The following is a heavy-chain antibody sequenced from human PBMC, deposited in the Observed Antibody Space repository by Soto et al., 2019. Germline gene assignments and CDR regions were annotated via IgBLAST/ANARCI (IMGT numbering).Heavy chain of an antibody. CDR3: ARDKSLGYIDY. D-gene: IGHD6-13*01. J-gene: IGHJ4*02. CDR1: GFTFSTYR. Sequence: EVQLVESGGGLVKPGGSLRLSCPAPGFTFSTYRLNWVRQAPGKGLEWVSSISSSSSYIYYADSVKGRFTISRDNAKNSLYLQMNSLRAEDTAVYYCARDKSLGYIDYWGQGTLVTVSS. V-gene: IGHV3-21*01. CDR2: ISSSSSYI.